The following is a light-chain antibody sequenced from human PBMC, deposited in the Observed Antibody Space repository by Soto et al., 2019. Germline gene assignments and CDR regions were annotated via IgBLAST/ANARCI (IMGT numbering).Light chain of an antibody. V-gene: IGLV1-44*01. J-gene: IGLJ1*01. CDR2: SNN. CDR1: SSNIGSNT. Sequence: QSVLTQSPSASGTPGQRVTISCSGSSSNIGSNTVNWYQQLPGTAHKLLIYSNNQRPSGVPDRFSGSKSGTSASLAISGLQSEDEADYYCAAWDDSLNGPGYVFGTGTKLTV. CDR3: AAWDDSLNGPGYV.